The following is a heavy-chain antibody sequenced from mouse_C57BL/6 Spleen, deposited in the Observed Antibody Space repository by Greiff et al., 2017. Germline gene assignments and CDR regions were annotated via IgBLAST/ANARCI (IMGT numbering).Heavy chain of an antibody. D-gene: IGHD2-4*01. CDR3: AREGLRRDFDY. J-gene: IGHJ2*01. V-gene: IGHV1-55*01. Sequence: QVHVKQSGAELVKPGASVKMSCKASGYTFTSYWITWVKQRPGQGLEWIGDIYPGSGSTNYNEKFKSKATLTVDTSSSTAYMQLSSLTSEDSAVYYCAREGLRRDFDYWGQGTTLTVSS. CDR1: GYTFTSYW. CDR2: IYPGSGST.